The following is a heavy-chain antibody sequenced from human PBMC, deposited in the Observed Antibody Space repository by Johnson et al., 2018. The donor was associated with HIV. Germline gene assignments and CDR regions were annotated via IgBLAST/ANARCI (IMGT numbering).Heavy chain of an antibody. V-gene: IGHV3-30*03. J-gene: IGHJ3*02. Sequence: VQVVESGGGVVQPGRSLRLSCAASGFTFSSYGMAWVRQAPGKGLEWVTVISFTGLKKYYADSVKGRFTISRDNPNNTLYLQMNSLRTEDTAVYYCARGRTQFLEGGAFDIWGQGTMVIVSS. D-gene: IGHD3-3*01. CDR2: ISFTGLKK. CDR1: GFTFSSYG. CDR3: ARGRTQFLEGGAFDI.